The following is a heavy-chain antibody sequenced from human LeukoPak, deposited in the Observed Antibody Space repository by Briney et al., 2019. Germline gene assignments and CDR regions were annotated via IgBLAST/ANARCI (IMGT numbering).Heavy chain of an antibody. D-gene: IGHD4-17*01. CDR2: INAGNGKT. CDR3: ARARWTSTVTTYYLDY. J-gene: IGHJ4*02. CDR1: GYSFSDYA. Sequence: GASVKVSCKASGYSFSDYAVQWVRQAPGQRLEWMGWINAGNGKTKYSQKFQDRVTITRDTSATTAYLDPSSLRSEDTAVYYCARARWTSTVTTYYLDYWGQGTLVTVSS. V-gene: IGHV1-3*01.